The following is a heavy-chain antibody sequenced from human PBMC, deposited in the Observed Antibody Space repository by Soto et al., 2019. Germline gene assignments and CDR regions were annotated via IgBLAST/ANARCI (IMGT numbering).Heavy chain of an antibody. CDR3: ARGGQWDFLSDY. J-gene: IGHJ4*02. D-gene: IGHD1-26*01. CDR2: ISAYNGNT. CDR1: GYSFPRYY. Sequence: ASVPVSCKASGYSFPRYYINWVRQAPGQGLEWMGWISAYNGNTHYEEKLQGRVTLTTDISTSTAYLELRSLRSDDTAVYFCARGGQWDFLSDYWGQGTLVTVSS. V-gene: IGHV1-18*01.